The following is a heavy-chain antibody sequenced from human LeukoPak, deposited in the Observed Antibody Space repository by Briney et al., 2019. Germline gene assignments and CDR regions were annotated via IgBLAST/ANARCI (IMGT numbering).Heavy chain of an antibody. CDR2: ISSSGSTI. CDR3: ARSAGQQLAHFDY. CDR1: GFTFSSYA. Sequence: GRSLRLSCAASGFTFSSYAMHWVRQAPGKGLEWVSYISSSGSTIYYADSVKGRFTISRDNAKNSLYLQMNSLRAEDTAVYYCARSAGQQLAHFDYWGQGTLVTVSS. D-gene: IGHD6-13*01. J-gene: IGHJ4*02. V-gene: IGHV3-48*04.